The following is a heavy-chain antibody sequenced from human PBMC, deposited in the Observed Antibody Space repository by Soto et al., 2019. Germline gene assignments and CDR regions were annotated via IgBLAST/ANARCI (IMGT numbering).Heavy chain of an antibody. V-gene: IGHV3-23*01. J-gene: IGHJ4*02. D-gene: IGHD5-18*01. CDR3: AKDRGSLVDTGSLDC. CDR2: ISGSGSST. Sequence: EVQLLESGGGLVQPGGSLRLSCTASGFSFGSKAMSWVRQAPGKGLEWVSAISGSGSSTSYADSVKGRFTISRDNCENTLFLQMNSLRAEDTAVYHCAKDRGSLVDTGSLDCWGQGTLVTVSS. CDR1: GFSFGSKA.